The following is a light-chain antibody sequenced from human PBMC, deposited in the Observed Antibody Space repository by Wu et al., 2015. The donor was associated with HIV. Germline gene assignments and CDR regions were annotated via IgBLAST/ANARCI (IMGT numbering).Light chain of an antibody. CDR3: QQYNKWPRT. CDR1: QSVSSGY. V-gene: IGKV3-15*01. CDR2: GAS. Sequence: EVVMTQSPDTLSVSPGEKATLSCRASQSVSSGYLAWYQQKSGQAPRLLIYGASTRATGAPARFSASGSETDFTLTIDSMQSEDFAVYYCQQYNKWPRTFGQGTKVEVK. J-gene: IGKJ1*01.